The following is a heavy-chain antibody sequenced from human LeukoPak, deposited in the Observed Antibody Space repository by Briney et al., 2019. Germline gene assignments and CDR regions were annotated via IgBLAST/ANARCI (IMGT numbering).Heavy chain of an antibody. CDR2: IRYDGSNK. J-gene: IGHJ4*02. V-gene: IGHV3-30*02. CDR3: AKDSYREWELLID. Sequence: PGGSLRLSCAASGFTFSSYGMHWVRQAPGKGLEWVAFIRYDGSNKYYADSVKGRFTISRDNSKNTLYLQMNSLRAEDTAVYYCAKDSYREWELLIDWGQGTLVTVSS. D-gene: IGHD1-26*01. CDR1: GFTFSSYG.